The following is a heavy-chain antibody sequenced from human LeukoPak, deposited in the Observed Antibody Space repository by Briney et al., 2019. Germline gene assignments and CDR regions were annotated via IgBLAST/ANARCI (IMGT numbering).Heavy chain of an antibody. D-gene: IGHD3-22*01. J-gene: IGHJ4*02. CDR2: IRYDGSNK. CDR1: GFTFSSYG. CDR3: AKGRYLDSSGYPIDY. V-gene: IGHV3-30*02. Sequence: GGSLRLSCAASGFTFSSYGMHWVRQAPGKGLEWVAFIRYDGSNKYYADSVKGRFTISRDNSKNTLYLQMNSLRAEDTALYYCAKGRYLDSSGYPIDYWGQGTLVTVSS.